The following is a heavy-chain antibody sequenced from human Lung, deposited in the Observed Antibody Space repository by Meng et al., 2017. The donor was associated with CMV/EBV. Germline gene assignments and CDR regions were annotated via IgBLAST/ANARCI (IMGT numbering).Heavy chain of an antibody. CDR1: FSSDW. CDR3: ARGMVWYYDFWSGYSHFDY. V-gene: IGHV3-74*01. D-gene: IGHD3-3*01. Sequence: FSSDWMYWVRQAPGKRLVWVSRINSDGSSTSYADSVKGRFTISRDNAKNTLYLQMNSLRAEDTAVYYCARGMVWYYDFWSGYSHFDYWGQGTLVTVSS. J-gene: IGHJ4*02. CDR2: INSDGSST.